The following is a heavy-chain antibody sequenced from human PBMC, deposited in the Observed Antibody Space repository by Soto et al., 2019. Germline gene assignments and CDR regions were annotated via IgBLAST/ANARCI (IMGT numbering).Heavy chain of an antibody. V-gene: IGHV1-69*01. D-gene: IGHD5-12*01. CDR1: GGTFSSYA. J-gene: IGHJ3*02. Sequence: QVQLVQSGAEVKKPGSSVKVSCKASGGTFSSYAISWVRQAPGQGLEWMGGIIPIFGTANYAQKFQGRVTITADESTSTAYRGRSSLRCGDRAVYYCAREGGGYGGHAFDIWGQGTMVTVSS. CDR2: IIPIFGTA. CDR3: AREGGGYGGHAFDI.